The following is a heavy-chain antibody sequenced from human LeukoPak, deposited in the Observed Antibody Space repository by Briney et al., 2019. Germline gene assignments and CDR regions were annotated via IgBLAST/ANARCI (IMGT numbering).Heavy chain of an antibody. D-gene: IGHD2-21*02. Sequence: GGSLRLSCAASGFTFRSYGMHWVRQAPGEGLEWVAVIWFDGSKEYYADSAKGRFTISRDNPKNTVYLQMNSLRVEDTAVYYCARVVGVTEGWGYFDYWGQGALVTVSS. CDR2: IWFDGSKE. CDR3: ARVVGVTEGWGYFDY. V-gene: IGHV3-33*01. J-gene: IGHJ4*02. CDR1: GFTFRSYG.